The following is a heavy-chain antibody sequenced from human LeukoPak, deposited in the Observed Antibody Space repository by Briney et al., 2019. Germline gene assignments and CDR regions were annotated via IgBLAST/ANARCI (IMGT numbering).Heavy chain of an antibody. V-gene: IGHV3-7*01. Sequence: GGSLRLSCAASGFTFSNAWMSWVRQAPGKGLEWVANIKQDGSEKYYVDSVKGRFTISRDNAKNSLYLQMNSLRAEDTAVYYCAKSLGYCSSTSCYLRGHYYYYMDVWGKGTTVTVSS. D-gene: IGHD2-2*01. CDR3: AKSLGYCSSTSCYLRGHYYYYMDV. J-gene: IGHJ6*03. CDR1: GFTFSNAW. CDR2: IKQDGSEK.